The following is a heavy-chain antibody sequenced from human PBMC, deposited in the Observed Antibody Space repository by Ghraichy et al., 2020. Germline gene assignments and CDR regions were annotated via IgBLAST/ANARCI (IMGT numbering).Heavy chain of an antibody. CDR2: VYHSGDT. CDR3: SRQFGGRDFFDQ. J-gene: IGHJ4*02. D-gene: IGHD3-16*01. Sequence: ESLNISCTVSGVSVSCDTYSWSWIRQPPGNGLEWIGNVYHSGDTTYNPSLSGRVTISIDTSKKQFSLNLRSVTAGDTGVYFCSRQFGGRDFFDQWGQGTLVTVSS. V-gene: IGHV4-61*01. CDR1: GVSVSCDTYS.